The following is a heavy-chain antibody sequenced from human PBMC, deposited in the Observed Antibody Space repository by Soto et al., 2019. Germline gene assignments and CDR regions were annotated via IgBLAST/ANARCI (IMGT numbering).Heavy chain of an antibody. D-gene: IGHD3-22*01. V-gene: IGHV4-61*01. J-gene: IGHJ6*02. CDR3: AREYYYVSSGYYQGWYYYNGRDV. Sequence: PSETLSLTCTVSGVSVSSGSYYWSWIRQPPGKGLEWIGYIYYSGSTNYNPSLKSRVTISVDTSKNQFSLKLSSVTAADTAVYYCAREYYYVSSGYYQGWYYYNGRDVWGQGTTVTVSS. CDR1: GVSVSSGSYY. CDR2: IYYSGST.